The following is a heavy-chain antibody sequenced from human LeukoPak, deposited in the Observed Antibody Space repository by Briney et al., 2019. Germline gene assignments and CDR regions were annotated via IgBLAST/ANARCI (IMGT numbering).Heavy chain of an antibody. Sequence: SLRLSCAASGCTFDDFAMHWVRQAQGKGLEWVSGITWNSGSIAYADSVKGRFTISRDNAKNSLYLQMNSLRVEDTALYYCAKDRGGYRSSWYSFDYWGQGTLVTVSS. D-gene: IGHD6-13*01. CDR3: AKDRGGYRSSWYSFDY. CDR1: GCTFDDFA. CDR2: ITWNSGSI. V-gene: IGHV3-9*01. J-gene: IGHJ4*02.